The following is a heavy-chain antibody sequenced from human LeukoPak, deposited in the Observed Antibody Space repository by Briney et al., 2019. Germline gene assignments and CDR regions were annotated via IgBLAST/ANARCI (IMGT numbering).Heavy chain of an antibody. CDR3: ARDRAQTYYYDSSGYLIDY. D-gene: IGHD3-22*01. Sequence: GGSLTLSCEASGFIFRSYGMHWVRQAPGKGLEWVSSISSSSSYIYYADSVKGRFTISRDNAKNSLYLQMNSLRAEDTAVYYCARDRAQTYYYDSSGYLIDYWGQGTLVTVSS. CDR1: GFIFRSYG. J-gene: IGHJ4*02. V-gene: IGHV3-21*01. CDR2: ISSSSSYI.